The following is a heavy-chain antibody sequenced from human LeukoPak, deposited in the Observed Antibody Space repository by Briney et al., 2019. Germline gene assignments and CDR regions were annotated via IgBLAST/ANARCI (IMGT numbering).Heavy chain of an antibody. V-gene: IGHV3-48*04. CDR3: ARPYYYDSSGYYL. D-gene: IGHD3-22*01. CDR2: ISSSDTTI. CDR1: GFTFSSYG. Sequence: QPGGSLRLSCAASGFTFSSYGMNWVRQAPGKGLEWVSYISSSDTTIYYADSVKGRFTTSRDNAKNSLYLQMNSLRAEDTAVYYCARPYYYDSSGYYLWGQGTLVTVSS. J-gene: IGHJ4*02.